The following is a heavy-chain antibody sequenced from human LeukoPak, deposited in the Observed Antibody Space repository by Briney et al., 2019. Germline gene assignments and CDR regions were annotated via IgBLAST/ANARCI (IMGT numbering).Heavy chain of an antibody. CDR1: GGSISSYY. J-gene: IGHJ4*02. Sequence: PSETLSLTCTVSGGSISSYYWTWIRQPPGKGLGWIGYIYYSGSTNYNPSLKSRVTISVDTSKNQFSLKLSSVTAADTAVYYCARDSYSSGSYYFDYWGQGTLVTVSS. CDR3: ARDSYSSGSYYFDY. V-gene: IGHV4-59*01. CDR2: IYYSGST. D-gene: IGHD6-19*01.